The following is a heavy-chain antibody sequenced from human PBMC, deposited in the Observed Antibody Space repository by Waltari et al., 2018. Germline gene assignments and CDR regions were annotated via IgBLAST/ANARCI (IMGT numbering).Heavy chain of an antibody. J-gene: IGHJ6*03. Sequence: QVQLVQSGAEVKKPGSSVKVSCKASGGTFSSYAISWVRQAPGQGLEWMGGIIPILGIANYAQKFQGRVTITADESTSTAYMELSSLRSEDTAVYYCARSTGEYGRGPFYYYYYMDVWGKGTTVTVSS. D-gene: IGHD3-10*01. CDR1: GGTFSSYA. CDR2: IIPILGIA. CDR3: ARSTGEYGRGPFYYYYYMDV. V-gene: IGHV1-69*04.